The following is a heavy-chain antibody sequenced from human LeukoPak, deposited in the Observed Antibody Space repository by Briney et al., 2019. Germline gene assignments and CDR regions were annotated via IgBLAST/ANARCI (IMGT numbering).Heavy chain of an antibody. CDR1: GGSISSYY. CDR2: IYYSGST. CDR3: ARVRGSNPDYYFDY. J-gene: IGHJ4*02. Sequence: SETLSLTCTVSGGSISSYYWSWIRQPPGKGLEWIGYIYYSGSTNYNPSLKSRVTISVDTSKNQFSLKLSSVTAADTAVYYCARVRGSNPDYYFDYWGQGTLVTVSS. D-gene: IGHD2-2*01. V-gene: IGHV4-59*08.